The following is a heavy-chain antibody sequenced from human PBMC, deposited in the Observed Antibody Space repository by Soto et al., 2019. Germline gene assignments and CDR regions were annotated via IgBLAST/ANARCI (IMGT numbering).Heavy chain of an antibody. J-gene: IGHJ5*02. CDR1: GGTFSSYA. Sequence: QVQLVQSGAEVKKPGSSVKVSCKASGGTFSSYAISWVRQAPGQGLEWMGGIIPIFGTANYAQKFQGRVTITADESTSTAYMGLSSLRSEDTAVYYCAGALAGGQQLVVGWFDPWGQGTLVTVSS. D-gene: IGHD6-13*01. CDR3: AGALAGGQQLVVGWFDP. CDR2: IIPIFGTA. V-gene: IGHV1-69*01.